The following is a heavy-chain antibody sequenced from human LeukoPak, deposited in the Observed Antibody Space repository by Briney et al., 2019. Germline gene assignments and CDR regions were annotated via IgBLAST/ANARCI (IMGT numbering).Heavy chain of an antibody. CDR2: ISSSSSYI. J-gene: IGHJ4*02. V-gene: IGHV3-21*01. CDR3: ARGLSIAARPPFDY. Sequence: PGGSLRLSCAASGFTFSSYSMNWARQAPGKGLEWVSSISSSSSYIYYADSVKGRFTISRDNAKNSLYLQMNSLRAEDTAVYYCARGLSIAARPPFDYWGQGTLVTVSS. CDR1: GFTFSSYS. D-gene: IGHD6-6*01.